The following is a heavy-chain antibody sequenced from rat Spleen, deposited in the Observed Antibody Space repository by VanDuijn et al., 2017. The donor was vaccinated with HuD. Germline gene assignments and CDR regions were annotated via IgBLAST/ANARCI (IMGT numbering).Heavy chain of an antibody. CDR3: ARHGDNYGWFAY. J-gene: IGHJ2*01. CDR1: GFTFSDFG. CDR2: ISYEGSST. V-gene: IGHV5-22*01. D-gene: IGHD1-10*01. Sequence: EVQLVESGGGLVQPGRSLKLSCAASGFTFSDFGMHWIRQAPTMGLEWVASISYEGSSTYYGDSVKGRFSISRDNAKSTLYLQMDSLRSEDTASYYCARHGDNYGWFAYWGQGVTVTVSS.